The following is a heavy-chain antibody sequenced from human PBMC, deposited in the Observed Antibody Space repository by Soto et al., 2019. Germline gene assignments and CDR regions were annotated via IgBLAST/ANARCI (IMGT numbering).Heavy chain of an antibody. CDR2: ISYDGREK. CDR1: GFTFNFFG. Sequence: QEQLVESGGGVVQAGRSLRLSCAASGFTFNFFGMHWVRQAPGKGLEWVAVISYDGREKYYADSVKGRFTMSRDNSKNMVYLEMSSLRPEDTSVYYSAKERRYSFDAFDIWGHGTKVTVSS. V-gene: IGHV3-30*18. CDR3: AKERRYSFDAFDI. J-gene: IGHJ3*02. D-gene: IGHD5-12*01.